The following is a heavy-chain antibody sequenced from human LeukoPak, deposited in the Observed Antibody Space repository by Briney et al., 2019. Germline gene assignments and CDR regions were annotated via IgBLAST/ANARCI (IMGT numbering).Heavy chain of an antibody. Sequence: SQTLSLTCAISGDSVSSDSAAWNWIGQSPSRGLEWLGRTYYRSKWYSDYAVSVKSRISINADTSKNQVSLQLNSVTPEDTAVYFCARDTSMALDYWGQGTLVTVSS. CDR2: TYYRSKWYS. CDR3: ARDTSMALDY. CDR1: GDSVSSDSAA. V-gene: IGHV6-1*01. D-gene: IGHD5-18*01. J-gene: IGHJ4*02.